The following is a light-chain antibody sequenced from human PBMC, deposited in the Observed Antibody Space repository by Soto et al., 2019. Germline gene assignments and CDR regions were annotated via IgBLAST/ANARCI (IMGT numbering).Light chain of an antibody. V-gene: IGKV3-20*01. Sequence: EIVLTQSPGTLSLSPGERATLSCRASQSVSSSYLAWYQQKPGQAPRLLIYGASSRATGIPDRFSGSGSGTDFTLTISRLEPEDFAVYYCQQYGSSRTWTFGQGTKGAIK. CDR2: GAS. J-gene: IGKJ1*01. CDR1: QSVSSSY. CDR3: QQYGSSRTWT.